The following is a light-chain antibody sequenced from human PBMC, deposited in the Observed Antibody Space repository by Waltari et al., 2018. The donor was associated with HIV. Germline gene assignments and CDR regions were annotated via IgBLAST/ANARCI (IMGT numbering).Light chain of an antibody. Sequence: YVLTQPPSVSVAPGAAARISCGGNNIEDKTVHWYQQKPGQAPVLVIYYNDDRPSGMPERFSGANSQNTATLTVSRVEAGDEADYYCQVWEDIIGRYVVFGGGTKLTVL. CDR1: NIEDKT. CDR2: YND. V-gene: IGLV3-21*01. CDR3: QVWEDIIGRYVV. J-gene: IGLJ3*02.